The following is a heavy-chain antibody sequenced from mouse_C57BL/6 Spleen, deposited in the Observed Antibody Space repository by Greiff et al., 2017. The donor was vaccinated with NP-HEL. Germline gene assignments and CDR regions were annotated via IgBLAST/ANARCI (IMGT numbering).Heavy chain of an antibody. J-gene: IGHJ4*01. V-gene: IGHV5-9-1*02. CDR1: GFTFSSYA. D-gene: IGHD1-1*01. CDR3: TRETYYYGSSYAMDY. CDR2: ISSGGDYI. Sequence: EVKVEESGEGLVKPGGSLKLSCAASGFTFSSYAMSWVRQTPEKRLEWVAYISSGGDYIYYADTVKGRFTISRDNARNTLYLQMSSLKSEDTAMYYCTRETYYYGSSYAMDYWGQGTSVTVSS.